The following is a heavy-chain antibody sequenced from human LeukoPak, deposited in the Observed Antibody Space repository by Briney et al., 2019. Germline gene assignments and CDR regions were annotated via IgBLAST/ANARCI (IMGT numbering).Heavy chain of an antibody. J-gene: IGHJ3*02. CDR2: IKQDGSEK. D-gene: IGHD6-13*01. CDR3: ARDRNIAAPADHDAFDI. Sequence: PGGSLRLSCAASGFTFSSYEMNWVRQAPGKGLEWVANIKQDGSEKYYVDSVKGRFTISRDNAKNSLYLQMNSLRAEDTAVYYCARDRNIAAPADHDAFDIWGQGTMVTVSS. V-gene: IGHV3-7*01. CDR1: GFTFSSYE.